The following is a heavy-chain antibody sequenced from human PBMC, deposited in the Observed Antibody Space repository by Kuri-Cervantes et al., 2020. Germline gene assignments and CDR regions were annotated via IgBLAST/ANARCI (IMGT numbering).Heavy chain of an antibody. J-gene: IGHJ6*02. Sequence: GESLKISCAASGFTVSSNYMSWVRQAPGKGLEWVSVIYSGGSTYYADSVKGRFTISSDNSKNTLYLQRNSLRAEDTAVYYCARGKGLWQLTWSYGLDVWGQGTTVTVSS. D-gene: IGHD1-26*01. V-gene: IGHV3-53*01. CDR3: ARGKGLWQLTWSYGLDV. CDR2: IYSGGST. CDR1: GFTVSSNY.